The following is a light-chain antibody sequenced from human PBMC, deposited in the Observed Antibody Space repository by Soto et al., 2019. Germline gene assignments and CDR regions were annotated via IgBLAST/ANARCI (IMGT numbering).Light chain of an antibody. V-gene: IGKV3-15*01. J-gene: IGKJ1*01. CDR1: QSVSSSY. Sequence: EIVLTQSPATLSLSPGERATLSCGASQSVSSSYLAWYQQKPGLAPRLLIYGASTRATGTPARFSGSGSGTEFTLTISSLQSEDFAVFYCLQYNNWWTFGQGTKVDIK. CDR2: GAS. CDR3: LQYNNWWT.